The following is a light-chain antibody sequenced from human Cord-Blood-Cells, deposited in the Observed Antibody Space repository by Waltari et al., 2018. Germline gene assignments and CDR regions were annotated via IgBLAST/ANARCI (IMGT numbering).Light chain of an antibody. CDR1: QSVLYSSNNKNY. CDR3: QQYYSTPWT. J-gene: IGKJ1*01. V-gene: IGKV4-1*01. CDR2: WAS. Sequence: DIVMTQSPDSLAVSLGERVTINCKSSQSVLYSSNNKNYLAWYQQKPGQPPKLLIYWASTLESGVPDRFSGSGSGTDFTLTISSLQAEDVAVYYCQQYYSTPWTFGQGTKVEIK.